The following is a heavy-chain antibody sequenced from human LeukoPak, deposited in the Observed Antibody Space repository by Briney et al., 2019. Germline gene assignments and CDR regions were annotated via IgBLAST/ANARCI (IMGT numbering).Heavy chain of an antibody. CDR1: GFTVSSNY. CDR2: IYSGGST. V-gene: IGHV3-66*02. Sequence: GWSLTLYCAASGFTVSSNYMSWVRQAPGKGLEWVSVIYSGGSTYYADSVKGRFTISRDNSKNTLYLQMNSLRAEDTAVYYCSIAARPRDYWGQGTLVTVSS. J-gene: IGHJ4*02. CDR3: SIAARPRDY. D-gene: IGHD6-6*01.